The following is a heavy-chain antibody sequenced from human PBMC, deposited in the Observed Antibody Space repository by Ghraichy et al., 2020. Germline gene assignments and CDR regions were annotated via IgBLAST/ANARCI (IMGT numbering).Heavy chain of an antibody. J-gene: IGHJ5*02. CDR1: GGSIIGDW. CDR2: IYNSGST. Sequence: SETLSLTCTVSGGSIIGDWWSWIRQPPGKGLEWIGYIYNSGSTHYNPSIKSRVTISVDTSKNQISLKLSSVTAADTAVYYCAKTLRYFGGFDPWGQGTLVTVSS. CDR3: AKTLRYFGGFDP. V-gene: IGHV4-59*01. D-gene: IGHD3-9*01.